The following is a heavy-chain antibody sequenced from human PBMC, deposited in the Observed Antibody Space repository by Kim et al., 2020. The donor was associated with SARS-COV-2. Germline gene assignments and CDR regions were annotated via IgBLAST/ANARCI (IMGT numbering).Heavy chain of an antibody. Sequence: SETLSLTCTVSGASISSSRYHWAWIRQPPGKGLEWIGNIDYSGSTYYTPSLKSRVTMSIDTSKNQFSLEATSVTAADTAVYYCARDVIPLKYFYDYGLDVWGQGTTVTVSS. CDR1: GASISSSRYH. V-gene: IGHV4-39*07. CDR3: ARDVIPLKYFYDYGLDV. D-gene: IGHD2-21*01. J-gene: IGHJ6*02. CDR2: IDYSGST.